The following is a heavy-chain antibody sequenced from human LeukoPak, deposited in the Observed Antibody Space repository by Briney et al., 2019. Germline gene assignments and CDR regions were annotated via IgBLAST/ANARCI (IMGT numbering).Heavy chain of an antibody. CDR2: INPSGGPT. J-gene: IGHJ4*02. D-gene: IGHD3-10*01. Sequence: ASVKVSCKASGYTFSTYLMHWVRQAPGQGLEWMGIINPSGGPTTYAQKFQGRVTMTRDMSTSTVYMELDSLTFDDTAVYYCARASTGSGALDYWGQGNLVTVSS. V-gene: IGHV1-46*01. CDR3: ARASTGSGALDY. CDR1: GYTFSTYL.